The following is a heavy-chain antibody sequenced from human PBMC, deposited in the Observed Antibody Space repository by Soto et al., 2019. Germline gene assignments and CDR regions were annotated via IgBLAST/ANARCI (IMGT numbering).Heavy chain of an antibody. V-gene: IGHV3-23*01. CDR2: ISGSGGST. J-gene: IGHJ6*02. Sequence: GGSLRLSCAASGFTFSSYAMSWVRQAPGKGLEWVSAISGSGGSTYYADSVKGRFTISRDNSKNTLYLQMNSLRAEDTAVYYCGGVIAYSSSGTGTPYYYYYGMDVWGQGTTVTVSS. CDR1: GFTFSSYA. D-gene: IGHD6-13*01. CDR3: GGVIAYSSSGTGTPYYYYYGMDV.